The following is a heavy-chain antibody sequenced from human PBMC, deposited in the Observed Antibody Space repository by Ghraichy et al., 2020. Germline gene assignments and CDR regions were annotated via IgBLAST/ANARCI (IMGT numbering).Heavy chain of an antibody. D-gene: IGHD3-22*01. CDR3: ARVVHYYDSSGYYYYAFDI. CDR2: IYYSGST. J-gene: IGHJ3*02. Sequence: SLNISCTVSGGSISSGDYYWSWIRQPPGKGLEWIGYIYYSGSTYYNPSLKSRVTISVDTSKNQFSLKLSSVTAADTAVYYCARVVHYYDSSGYYYYAFDIWGQGTMVTVSS. CDR1: GGSISSGDYY. V-gene: IGHV4-30-4*01.